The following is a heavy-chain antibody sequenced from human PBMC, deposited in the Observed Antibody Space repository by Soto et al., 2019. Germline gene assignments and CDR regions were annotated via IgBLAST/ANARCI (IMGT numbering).Heavy chain of an antibody. J-gene: IGHJ6*02. CDR1: GYTFTSYG. V-gene: IGHV1-18*01. CDR2: ISAYDGNT. CDR3: ARGGYYDSSGSRNYYYYGMNV. D-gene: IGHD3-22*01. Sequence: QVQLVQSGAEVKKPGASVKVSCKASGYTFTSYGINWVRQAPGQGLEWLGWISAYDGNTNYAQILQGRVSMTTDTSTNTAYMEVRSLRSDDTAGYYCARGGYYDSSGSRNYYYYGMNVWGQGTTVTVSS.